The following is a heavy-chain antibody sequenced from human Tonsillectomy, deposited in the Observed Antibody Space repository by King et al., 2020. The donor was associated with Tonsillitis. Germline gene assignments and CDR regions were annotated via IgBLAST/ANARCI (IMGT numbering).Heavy chain of an antibody. CDR2: TSLSGST. Sequence: QLQESGPRLVKPSGTLSLTCAVSDASINFNTWYNWVRQPPGKGLEWIGQTSLSGSTHYNPSLKSRVTISVDKSKNQFSLNLKFVNAADTAVYYCARLTSYDSSGYGVNALDLWGQGTMVTVSS. V-gene: IGHV4-4*02. CDR3: ARLTSYDSSGYGVNALDL. J-gene: IGHJ3*01. CDR1: DASINFNTW. D-gene: IGHD3-22*01.